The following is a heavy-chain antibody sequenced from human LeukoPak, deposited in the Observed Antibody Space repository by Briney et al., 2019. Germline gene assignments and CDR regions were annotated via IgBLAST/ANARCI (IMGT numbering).Heavy chain of an antibody. CDR3: AREAMGTIPYFDY. J-gene: IGHJ4*02. D-gene: IGHD5-24*01. CDR1: GFSFSNHG. CDR2: IWYDGGNK. V-gene: IGHV3-33*01. Sequence: GGSLRLSCAASGFSFSNHGMPWVRQAPGKGLEWVAVIWYDGGNKYYADSVKGRFTISRDNSKNTVYLQMNSLRAEDTAVYYCAREAMGTIPYFDYWGQGTLVTVSS.